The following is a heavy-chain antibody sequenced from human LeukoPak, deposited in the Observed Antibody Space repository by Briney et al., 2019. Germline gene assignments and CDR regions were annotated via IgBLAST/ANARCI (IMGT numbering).Heavy chain of an antibody. Sequence: ASVKVSCKASGYTFTGYYMHWVRQAPGQGLEWMGRINPNSGGTNYAQKFQGRVTMTRDTSISTAYMELSSLRSDDTAVYYCARTGDTSIDFDYWGQGTLVTASS. J-gene: IGHJ4*02. CDR1: GYTFTGYY. CDR3: ARTGDTSIDFDY. V-gene: IGHV1-2*06. CDR2: INPNSGGT. D-gene: IGHD7-27*01.